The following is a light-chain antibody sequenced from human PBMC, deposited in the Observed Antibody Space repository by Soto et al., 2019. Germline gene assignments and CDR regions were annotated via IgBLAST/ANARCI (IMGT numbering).Light chain of an antibody. V-gene: IGLV2-14*01. Sequence: QSALTQPASVSGSPGQSITISCTGTSSDVGGYNYVSWYQQHPGKAPKLMIYEVSNRPSGVSNRFSGSKSGNTASLTISGLQAEDEADYYCSSYTSGSPPVFGGGTKLTVL. J-gene: IGLJ3*02. CDR2: EVS. CDR3: SSYTSGSPPV. CDR1: SSDVGGYNY.